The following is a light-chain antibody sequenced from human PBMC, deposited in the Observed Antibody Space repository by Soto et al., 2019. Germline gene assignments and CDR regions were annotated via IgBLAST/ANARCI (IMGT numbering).Light chain of an antibody. CDR3: CSDAGSYTLV. V-gene: IGLV2-11*01. Sequence: QSALTQPRSVSGSPGQSVTISCAGTSSDVGACNWVSWYQQHPGKVPKLIIYDVTRRPSGVPDRFSGSKSGNTASLTISGLQADYEADDYCCSDAGSYTLVFGGGTKLTVL. CDR2: DVT. J-gene: IGLJ3*02. CDR1: SSDVGACNW.